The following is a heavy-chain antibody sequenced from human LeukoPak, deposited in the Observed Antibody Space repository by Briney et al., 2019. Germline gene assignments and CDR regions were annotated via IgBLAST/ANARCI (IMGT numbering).Heavy chain of an antibody. CDR2: ISRSSSTI. CDR1: GFTFSRYS. V-gene: IGHV3-48*04. Sequence: GGSLRLSCAASGFTFSRYSMNWVRQAPGKGLEWVSYISRSSSTIHYADSVKGRFTISRDNAKSSLFLQMNNLRAEDTAVYYCARDGVWFGELLEYNWFDPWGQGTLVTVSS. D-gene: IGHD3-10*01. J-gene: IGHJ5*02. CDR3: ARDGVWFGELLEYNWFDP.